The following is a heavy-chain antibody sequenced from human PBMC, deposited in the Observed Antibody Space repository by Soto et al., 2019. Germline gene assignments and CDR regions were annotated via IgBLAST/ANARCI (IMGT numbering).Heavy chain of an antibody. CDR1: GDTFTSYG. J-gene: IGHJ5*02. CDR2: IIPMFGTT. D-gene: IGHD2-2*01. CDR3: ARGHLVVIPPAYFDP. V-gene: IGHV1-69*01. Sequence: QVQLVQSAAEVKKPGSSVKVSCKASGDTFTSYGISWARQAPGQGLEWMGGIIPMFGTTNYAQKFQGRLSITADASINTAYMELSSLQSEDTAVYYCARGHLVVIPPAYFDPWGQGTLVTVSS.